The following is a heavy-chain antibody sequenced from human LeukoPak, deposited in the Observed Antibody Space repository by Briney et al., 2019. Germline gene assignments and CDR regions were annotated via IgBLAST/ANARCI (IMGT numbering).Heavy chain of an antibody. D-gene: IGHD1-26*01. CDR1: GYTFTSYY. CDR3: AVDPIVGARFDY. Sequence: ASVKVSCKASGYTFTSYYMHWVRQAPGQGLEWMGWISAYNGNTNCAQKLQGRVTMTTDTSTSTAYMELRSLRSDDTAVYYCAVDPIVGARFDYWGQGTLVTVSS. J-gene: IGHJ4*02. CDR2: ISAYNGNT. V-gene: IGHV1-18*04.